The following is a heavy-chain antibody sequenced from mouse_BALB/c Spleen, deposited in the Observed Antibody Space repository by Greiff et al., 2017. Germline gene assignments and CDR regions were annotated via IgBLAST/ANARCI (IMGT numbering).Heavy chain of an antibody. CDR1: GYTFTDYA. V-gene: IGHV1S137*01. CDR3: ARQGDYGSTYFDC. Sequence: VQLQQSGAELVRPGVSVKISCKGSGYTFTDYAMHWVKQSHAKSLEWIGVISTYYGDASYNQKFKGKATMTVDKSSSTAYMELARLTSEDSAIYYCARQGDYGSTYFDCWGQGTTLTVSS. CDR2: ISTYYGDA. D-gene: IGHD1-1*01. J-gene: IGHJ2*01.